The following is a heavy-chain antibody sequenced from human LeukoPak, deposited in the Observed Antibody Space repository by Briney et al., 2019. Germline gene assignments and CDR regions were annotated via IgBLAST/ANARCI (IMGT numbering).Heavy chain of an antibody. CDR3: ARERDGYNFDSFDY. D-gene: IGHD5-24*01. J-gene: IGHJ4*02. Sequence: GGSLRLSCAASGFTFSSYGMHWVRQAPGKGLEWVVFIRYDGSNKYYADSVKGRFTISRDNSKNTLYLQMNSLRAEDMAVYYCARERDGYNFDSFDYWGQGTLVTVSS. CDR2: IRYDGSNK. V-gene: IGHV3-30*02. CDR1: GFTFSSYG.